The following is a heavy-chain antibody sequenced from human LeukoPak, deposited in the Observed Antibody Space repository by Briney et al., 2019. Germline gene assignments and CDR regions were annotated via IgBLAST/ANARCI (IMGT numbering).Heavy chain of an antibody. J-gene: IGHJ4*02. D-gene: IGHD2-15*01. CDR2: IYNSGST. CDR1: GGSMSSYY. Sequence: SETLSLTCTVSGGSMSSYYWSWIRQPAGKGLEWIGRIYNSGSTNYNPSLKSRVTMSVDTSKKQFSLKLSSVTAADTAMYYCATYYCSRVCRFVNWGQGILVTVSS. V-gene: IGHV4-4*07. CDR3: ATYYCSRVCRFVN.